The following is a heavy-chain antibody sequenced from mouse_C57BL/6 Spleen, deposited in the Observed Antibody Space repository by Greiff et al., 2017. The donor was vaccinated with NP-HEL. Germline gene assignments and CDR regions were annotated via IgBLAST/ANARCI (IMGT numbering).Heavy chain of an antibody. CDR2: ISDGGSYT. V-gene: IGHV5-4*01. D-gene: IGHD1-1*01. CDR3: ARGGSSLAWFAY. J-gene: IGHJ3*01. Sequence: EVQLVESGGGLVKPGGSLKLSCAASGFTFSSYAMSWVRQTPEKRLEWVATISDGGSYTYYPDNVKGRFTISRDNAKNNLYLQMSHLKSEDTAMYYCARGGSSLAWFAYWGQGTLVTVSA. CDR1: GFTFSSYA.